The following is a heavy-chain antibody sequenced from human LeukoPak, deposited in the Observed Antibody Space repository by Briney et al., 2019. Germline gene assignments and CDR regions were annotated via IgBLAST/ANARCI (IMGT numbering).Heavy chain of an antibody. CDR2: IYHSGST. V-gene: IGHV4-30-2*01. D-gene: IGHD3-9*01. Sequence: PSETLSLTCAVSGGSISSGGYSWSWIRQPPGKGLEWIVYIYHSGSTYYNPSLKSRVTISVDRSKNQFSLKLSSVTAADTAVYYCARETPHYDILTGYYSSAFDIWGQGTMVTVSS. CDR1: GGSISSGGYS. J-gene: IGHJ3*02. CDR3: ARETPHYDILTGYYSSAFDI.